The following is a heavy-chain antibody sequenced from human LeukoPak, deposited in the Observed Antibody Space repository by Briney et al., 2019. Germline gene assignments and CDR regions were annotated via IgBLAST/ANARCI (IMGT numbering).Heavy chain of an antibody. Sequence: GGSLRLSCVTSGFSFSSYSVNWVRQAPGKGLEWVSSISSSSSYIYYAESLKGRFTISGDNARKSLYLQMSSLRAEDTAVYYCARGSTGSRGDYYYYMDVWGKGTTVTVSS. J-gene: IGHJ6*03. V-gene: IGHV3-21*01. D-gene: IGHD2-2*01. CDR1: GFSFSSYS. CDR2: ISSSSSYI. CDR3: ARGSTGSRGDYYYYMDV.